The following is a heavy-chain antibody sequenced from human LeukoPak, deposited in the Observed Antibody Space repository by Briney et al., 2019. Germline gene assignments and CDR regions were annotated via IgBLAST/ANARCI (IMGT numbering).Heavy chain of an antibody. CDR3: ARDLRLSSWAPRPLWY. J-gene: IGHJ4*02. CDR2: INPSGGST. V-gene: IGHV1-46*01. D-gene: IGHD6-13*01. CDR1: GYTFTSYY. Sequence: ASVKVSCKASGYTFTSYYMHWVRQAPGQGLEWMGIINPSGGSTSYAQKFQGRVTMTRDTSISTAYMELSRLRSDDTAVYYCARDLRLSSWAPRPLWYWGQGTLVTVSS.